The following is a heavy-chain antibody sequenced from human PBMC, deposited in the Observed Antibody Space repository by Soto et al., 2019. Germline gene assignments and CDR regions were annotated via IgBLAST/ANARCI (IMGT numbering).Heavy chain of an antibody. CDR3: ARGSDSGYLVDF. CDR2: ITTYNGNT. Sequence: QVQLVQSGAEVKKPGASVTVSCKASGYTFTSYGITWVRQAPGQGLEWMGWITTYNGNTNYAQKLHGRVTMTTDTYTTTAYLELRSLRSDDTAVYCCARGSDSGYLVDFWGQGTLVTVSS. D-gene: IGHD5-12*01. V-gene: IGHV1-18*01. J-gene: IGHJ4*02. CDR1: GYTFTSYG.